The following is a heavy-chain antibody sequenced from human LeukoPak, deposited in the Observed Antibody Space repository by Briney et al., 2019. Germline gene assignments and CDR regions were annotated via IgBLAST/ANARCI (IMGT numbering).Heavy chain of an antibody. Sequence: GRSLRLSCAASGFIFDDYAMHWVRQAPGKGLEWVSGISWNSGSIGYADSVKGRFTISRDNAKNSLYLQMNSLRAEDTAVYYCAREHPAFMKWSFYGMDVWGQGTTVTVSS. CDR3: AREHPAFMKWSFYGMDV. CDR2: ISWNSGSI. V-gene: IGHV3-9*01. J-gene: IGHJ6*02. D-gene: IGHD2-15*01. CDR1: GFIFDDYA.